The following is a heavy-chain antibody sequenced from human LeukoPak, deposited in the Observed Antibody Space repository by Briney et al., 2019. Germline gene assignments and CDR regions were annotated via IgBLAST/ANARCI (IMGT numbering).Heavy chain of an antibody. CDR3: ARTSGYDFGTDFEY. Sequence: ASVKVSCKASGYPFTGYYLHWVRQAPGQGLEWMGWINPDSGGTDYEQKFQGRVTMTRDTSISTAYMELSRLRSDDTAVYYCARTSGYDFGTDFEYWGQGTLVTVSS. J-gene: IGHJ4*02. CDR2: INPDSGGT. V-gene: IGHV1-2*02. D-gene: IGHD5-12*01. CDR1: GYPFTGYY.